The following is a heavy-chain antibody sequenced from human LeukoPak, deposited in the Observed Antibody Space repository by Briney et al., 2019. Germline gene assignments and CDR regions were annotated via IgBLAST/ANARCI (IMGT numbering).Heavy chain of an antibody. CDR3: ARVLIRTGIVDY. J-gene: IGHJ4*02. Sequence: PLETLSLTCAVYGGSFSGYYWSWIRQPPGKGLEWIGEINHSGSTNYNLSLKSRVTISVDTSKNQFSLKLSSVTAADTAVYYCARVLIRTGIVDYWGQGTLITVSS. D-gene: IGHD1-1*01. CDR2: INHSGST. CDR1: GGSFSGYY. V-gene: IGHV4-34*01.